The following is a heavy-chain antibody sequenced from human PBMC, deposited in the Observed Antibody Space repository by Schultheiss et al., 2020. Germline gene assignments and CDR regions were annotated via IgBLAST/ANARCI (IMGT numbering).Heavy chain of an antibody. V-gene: IGHV4-4*07. Sequence: SETLSLTCTVSGGSISSYYWSWIRQPAGKGLEWIWRIYTSGSTNYNPSLKSRVTISVDTSKNQFSLKLSSVTAADTAVYYCATYAGSSSSGAAFDIWGQGTMVTVAS. CDR1: GGSISSYY. J-gene: IGHJ3*02. D-gene: IGHD6-6*01. CDR3: ATYAGSSSSGAAFDI. CDR2: IYTSGST.